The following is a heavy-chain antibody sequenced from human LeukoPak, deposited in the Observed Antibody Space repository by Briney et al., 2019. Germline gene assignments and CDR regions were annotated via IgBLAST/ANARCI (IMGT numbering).Heavy chain of an antibody. Sequence: SETLSLTCAVSGGSITSGFQWGWIRQPPGKGLEWIGTIYHSGTTYHNPSLKSRVTISVDTYENQFSLNLNSVTAADTAVYYCARSGYYDNVFDIWGQGTMVTVSS. V-gene: IGHV4-38-2*01. CDR2: IYHSGTT. CDR1: GGSITSGFQ. J-gene: IGHJ3*02. CDR3: ARSGYYDNVFDI. D-gene: IGHD3-22*01.